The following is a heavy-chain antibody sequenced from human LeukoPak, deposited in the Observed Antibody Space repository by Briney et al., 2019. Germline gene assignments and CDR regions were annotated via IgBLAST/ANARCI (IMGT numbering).Heavy chain of an antibody. CDR3: ARDREQLGTNYHYYMDV. CDR1: GYTFTGYY. D-gene: IGHD6-6*01. Sequence: GASVKVSCKASGYTFTGYYMHWVRQAPGQGLEWMGWINPNSGDTNYAQKFQGRVTMTRDTSISTAYMEVSRLRSDDTAVYYCARDREQLGTNYHYYMDVWGKGTTVTVSS. V-gene: IGHV1-2*02. J-gene: IGHJ6*03. CDR2: INPNSGDT.